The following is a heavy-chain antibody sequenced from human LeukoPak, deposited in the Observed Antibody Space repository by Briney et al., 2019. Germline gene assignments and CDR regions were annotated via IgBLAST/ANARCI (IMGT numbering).Heavy chain of an antibody. CDR3: ARALRYYYDSSGD. CDR1: GGSISSYY. D-gene: IGHD3-22*01. Sequence: SETLSLTCTVSGGSISSYYWSWIRQPPGKGLEWIGYIYYSGSTNYNPSLKSRVTISVDTSKNQFSLKLSSVTAADTAVYYCARALRYYYDSSGDWGQGTLVTVSS. CDR2: IYYSGST. V-gene: IGHV4-59*08. J-gene: IGHJ4*02.